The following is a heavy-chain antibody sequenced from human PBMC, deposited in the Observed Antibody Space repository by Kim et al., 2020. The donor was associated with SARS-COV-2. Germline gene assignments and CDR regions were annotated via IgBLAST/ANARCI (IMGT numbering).Heavy chain of an antibody. CDR1: GYTFPHHG. CDR2: ISPLNGNT. Sequence: ASVKVSCKTSGYTFPHHGINWVRQAPGEGLEWVGWISPLNGNTNQALKFHGRITMTTDTSTTTASMELRNLRSDDTAVYFCVRDATTDNWYEVDYWGQGTPVIVSS. CDR3: VRDATTDNWYEVDY. J-gene: IGHJ4*02. D-gene: IGHD6-13*01. V-gene: IGHV1-18*01.